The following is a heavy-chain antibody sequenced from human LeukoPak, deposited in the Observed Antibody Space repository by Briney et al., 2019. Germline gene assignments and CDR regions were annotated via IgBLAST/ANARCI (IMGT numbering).Heavy chain of an antibody. CDR3: VGDNAS. V-gene: IGHV3-30*04. CDR2: ISYDGSDE. J-gene: IGHJ5*02. Sequence: PGRSLTLSCATSGFTFSSYTMHWVRQAPGKGPEWLALISYDGSDESYADSVKGRFTISRDNSRNTLFLQMNSPRAEDTAVYYCVGDNASWGQGISVTVSS. CDR1: GFTFSSYT. D-gene: IGHD2-2*01.